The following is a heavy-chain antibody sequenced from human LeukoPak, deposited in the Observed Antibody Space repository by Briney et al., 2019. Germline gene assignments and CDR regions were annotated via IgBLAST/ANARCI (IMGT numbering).Heavy chain of an antibody. J-gene: IGHJ5*02. CDR3: ARDLRGSTSWRFDP. Sequence: KSSETLSLTCTVSGGSISSYYWSWIRQPAGKGLEWIGRIYTSGSTNYNPSLKSRVTMSVDASKNQFSLKLSSVTAADTAVYYCARDLRGSTSWRFDPWGQGTLVTVSS. CDR2: IYTSGST. CDR1: GGSISSYY. V-gene: IGHV4-4*07. D-gene: IGHD2-2*01.